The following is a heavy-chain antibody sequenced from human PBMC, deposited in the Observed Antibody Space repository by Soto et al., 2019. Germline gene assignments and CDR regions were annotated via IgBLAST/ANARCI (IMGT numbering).Heavy chain of an antibody. CDR3: ARDCKGLHPRLVPGCLDL. J-gene: IGHJ2*01. D-gene: IGHD3-9*01. Sequence: EVLLVESGGGLVQPGGSLRLSCATSGFTLSRYGMSWVRQAPGKGLEWVANINQDGSSTYYVDSVKGRFTISRDNAKNSLYLQMNSLRADDTAVYYCARDCKGLHPRLVPGCLDLWGRGGLVIVSS. V-gene: IGHV3-7*04. CDR2: INQDGSST. CDR1: GFTLSRYG.